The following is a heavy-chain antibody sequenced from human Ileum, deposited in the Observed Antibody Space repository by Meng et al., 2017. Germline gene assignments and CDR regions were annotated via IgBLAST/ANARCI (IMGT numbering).Heavy chain of an antibody. CDR3: ARGQYYDSSGYFLPDY. CDR2: INIGNGDT. J-gene: IGHJ4*02. CDR1: GDTFISYA. Sequence: GAEVTGPGATVKVSCKSSGDTFISYAIHWVRQAPGQRLEWLGWINIGNGDTRYSQMFQGRLTITRDTSATAAYMELSGLRSEDTAVYYCARGQYYDSSGYFLPDYWGQGTLVTVSS. D-gene: IGHD3-22*01. V-gene: IGHV1-3*04.